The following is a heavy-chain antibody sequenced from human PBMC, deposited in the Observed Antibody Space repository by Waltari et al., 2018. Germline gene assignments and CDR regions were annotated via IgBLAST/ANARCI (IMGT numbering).Heavy chain of an antibody. V-gene: IGHV4-30-4*08. J-gene: IGHJ4*02. CDR2: IYYSGST. D-gene: IGHD3-22*01. Sequence: QVQLQESGPGLVKPSQTLSLTCTVSGGSISSGDYYWSWIRQPQGKGLEWIGYIYYSGSTYYNPSLKSRVTISVDTSKNQFSLKLSSVTAADTAVYYCARGREGNYYDSSGWIDYWGQGTLVTVSS. CDR1: GGSISSGDYY. CDR3: ARGREGNYYDSSGWIDY.